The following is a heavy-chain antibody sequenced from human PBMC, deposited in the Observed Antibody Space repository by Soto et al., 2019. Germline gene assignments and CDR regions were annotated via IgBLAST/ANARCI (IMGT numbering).Heavy chain of an antibody. Sequence: QVQLVQSGAEVKKPGSSVKVSCKASGGTFSSYAISWVRQAPGQGLEWMGGIIPIFGTANYAQKFQGRVTITADESTSTAYMELSRLRSEDTAVYYCARSDPITMVRGVILYYFDYWGQGTLVTVSS. J-gene: IGHJ4*02. CDR3: ARSDPITMVRGVILYYFDY. D-gene: IGHD3-10*01. V-gene: IGHV1-69*01. CDR2: IIPIFGTA. CDR1: GGTFSSYA.